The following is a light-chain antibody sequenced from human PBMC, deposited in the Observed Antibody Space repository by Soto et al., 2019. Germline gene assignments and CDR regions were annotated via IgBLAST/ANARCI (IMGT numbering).Light chain of an antibody. CDR1: QSVSNY. CDR3: LQYGRSPYT. CDR2: DAS. V-gene: IGKV3-11*01. J-gene: IGKJ2*01. Sequence: IVLTQSPATLSLSPGERAALSCRASQSVSNYLAWYQQKPGQAPRLLIYDASNRATGIPAKFSGSGSGTDFTLTISSLESEDFAVYYCLQYGRSPYTFGQGTKLEI.